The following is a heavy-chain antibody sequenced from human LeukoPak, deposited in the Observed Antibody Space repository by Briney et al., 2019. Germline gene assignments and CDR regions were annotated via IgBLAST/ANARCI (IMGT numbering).Heavy chain of an antibody. Sequence: PSETLSLTCTVSGGSISSYYWSRIRQPPGKGLEWIGYIYYSGSTNYNPSLKSRVTISVDTSKNQFSLRLSSVTAADTAIYYCVRDIGSGSYFFDYWGQGTLVTVSS. CDR2: IYYSGST. D-gene: IGHD3-10*01. CDR3: VRDIGSGSYFFDY. V-gene: IGHV4-59*12. CDR1: GGSISSYY. J-gene: IGHJ4*02.